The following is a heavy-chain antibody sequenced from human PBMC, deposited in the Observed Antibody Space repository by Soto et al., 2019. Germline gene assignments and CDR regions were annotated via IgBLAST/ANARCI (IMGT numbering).Heavy chain of an antibody. V-gene: IGHV3-48*02. CDR3: ARDPKSGNQKLYFDY. Sequence: PGGSLRLSCAVSGFTFSSNAMNWVRQAPGKGPEWVAYVSGSGNTQYYADSVKGRFTISRDNAMQSLYLQLNSLRDEDAAVYYCARDPKSGNQKLYFDYWGQGALVTVSS. J-gene: IGHJ4*02. D-gene: IGHD1-26*01. CDR1: GFTFSSNA. CDR2: VSGSGNTQ.